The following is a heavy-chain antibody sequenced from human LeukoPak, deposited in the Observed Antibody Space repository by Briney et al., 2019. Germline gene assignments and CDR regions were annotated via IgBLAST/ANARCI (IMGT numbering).Heavy chain of an antibody. Sequence: GGSLRLSCAASGFTFSSYGMHWVRQAPGKGLEWVAVIWYDGSNKYYADSVKGRFTISRDNSKNTLYLQMNSLRAEDTAVYYCARDWPDYYGSGSYLHPWGQGTPVTVSS. V-gene: IGHV3-33*01. CDR2: IWYDGSNK. J-gene: IGHJ5*02. D-gene: IGHD3-10*01. CDR1: GFTFSSYG. CDR3: ARDWPDYYGSGSYLHP.